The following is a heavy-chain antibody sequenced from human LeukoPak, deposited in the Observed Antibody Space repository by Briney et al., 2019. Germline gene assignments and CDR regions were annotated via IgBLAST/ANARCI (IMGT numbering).Heavy chain of an antibody. CDR3: VKDNPLDY. Sequence: KPGGSLRLSCAASGFTFSDYYMSWIRQAPGKGLEWVSYISSSGSFIYYADSVKGRFTISRDNSKNTLYLHINSLRVEDTAVYYCVKDNPLDYWGQGTLVIVSS. D-gene: IGHD1-14*01. CDR2: ISSSGSFI. CDR1: GFTFSDYY. V-gene: IGHV3-11*04. J-gene: IGHJ4*02.